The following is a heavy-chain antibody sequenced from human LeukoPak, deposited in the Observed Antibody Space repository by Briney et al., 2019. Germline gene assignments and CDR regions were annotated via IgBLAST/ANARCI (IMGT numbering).Heavy chain of an antibody. CDR1: GGTFSSYA. D-gene: IGHD6-6*01. CDR3: ARDLIAARPVAPFDY. Sequence: SVKVSCKASGGTFSSYAISWVRQAPGQGLKWMGRIIPILGIANYAQKFQGRVTITADKSTSTAYMELSSLRSEDTAVYYCARDLIAARPVAPFDYWGQGTLVTVSS. CDR2: IIPILGIA. J-gene: IGHJ4*02. V-gene: IGHV1-69*04.